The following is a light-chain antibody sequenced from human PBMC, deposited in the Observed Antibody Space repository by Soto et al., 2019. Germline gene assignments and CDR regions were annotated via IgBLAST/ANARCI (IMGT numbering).Light chain of an antibody. J-gene: IGKJ4*01. CDR1: QSVSSY. CDR3: QQRSNWPST. Sequence: EIVLTQSPATLSLSPGERATLSCRASQSVSSYLAWYQQKPGQAPRLLIYDASNRATGIPARFSGSGSGTDFALTISSLEPEDFAVYCCQQRSNWPSTFGGGTKVEIK. V-gene: IGKV3-11*01. CDR2: DAS.